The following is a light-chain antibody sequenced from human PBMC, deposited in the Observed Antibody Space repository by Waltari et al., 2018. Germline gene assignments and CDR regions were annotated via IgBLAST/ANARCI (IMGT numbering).Light chain of an antibody. J-gene: IGKJ1*01. CDR1: QTVLYSSDNNNY. CDR3: QQYSCTPRT. V-gene: IGKV4-1*01. Sequence: DIVLTQPPDSLAVSLGERATTNSKSTQTVLYSSDNNNYVTWYQQKLGPPPTLLIYWASTPASGVPDRFSGSGSGTDFTLTISSLHAEDVAFYYCQQYSCTPRTFGQGTRVEIK. CDR2: WAS.